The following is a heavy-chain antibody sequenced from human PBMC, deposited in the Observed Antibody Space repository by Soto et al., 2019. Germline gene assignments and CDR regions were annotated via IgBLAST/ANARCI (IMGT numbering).Heavy chain of an antibody. J-gene: IGHJ4*02. CDR3: ARGGSWLQLRDYYFDY. Sequence: PGGSLRLSCAASGFTFSSYAMSWVRQAPGKGLERVSAISGSGGSTYYADSVKGRFTISRDNSKNTLYLQMNSLRAEDTAVYYCARGGSWLQLRDYYFDYWGQGTLVTVSS. V-gene: IGHV3-23*01. CDR1: GFTFSSYA. CDR2: ISGSGGST. D-gene: IGHD1-1*01.